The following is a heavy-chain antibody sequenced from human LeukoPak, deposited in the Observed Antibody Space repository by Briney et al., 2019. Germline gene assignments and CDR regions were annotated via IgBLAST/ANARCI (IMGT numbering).Heavy chain of an antibody. Sequence: GGSLRLSCAASGFTFGSLSMNWVRQAPGKGLEWVANIKQDGSEKYYVDSVKGRFTVSRDNAKNSLYLQMNSLRAEDTAVYYCARGVPTGIDYFDYWGQGTLVTVSS. J-gene: IGHJ4*02. CDR1: GFTFGSLS. V-gene: IGHV3-7*01. D-gene: IGHD1-1*01. CDR2: IKQDGSEK. CDR3: ARGVPTGIDYFDY.